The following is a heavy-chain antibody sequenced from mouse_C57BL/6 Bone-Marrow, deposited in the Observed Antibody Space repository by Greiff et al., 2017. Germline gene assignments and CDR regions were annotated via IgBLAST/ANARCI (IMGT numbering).Heavy chain of an antibody. V-gene: IGHV5-9-1*02. CDR1: GFTFSSYA. D-gene: IGHD1-1*01. J-gene: IGHJ4*01. CDR2: ISSGGDYI. Sequence: EVQVVESGEGLVQPGGSLKLSCAASGFTFSSYAMSWVRQTPEKRLEWVAYISSGGDYIYYADTVKGRFTISRDNARNTLYLQMSSLKSEDTAMYYCTRGYGSSLYAMDYWGQGTSVTVSS. CDR3: TRGYGSSLYAMDY.